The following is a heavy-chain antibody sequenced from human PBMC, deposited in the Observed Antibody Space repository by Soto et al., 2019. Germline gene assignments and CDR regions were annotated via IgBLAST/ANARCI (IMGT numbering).Heavy chain of an antibody. J-gene: IGHJ4*02. D-gene: IGHD1-1*01. V-gene: IGHV3-30*18. CDR3: AKVLNWKDPYYFDY. CDR1: GFTFSSYG. CDR2: ISHDGNNK. Sequence: PGGSLRLSCAASGFTFSSYGMHWVRQTPDKGLEWVAVISHDGNNKYYAESVKGRFTISRDNSKNTLYLQMNSLRAEDTAVYYCAKVLNWKDPYYFDYWGQGTLVTVSS.